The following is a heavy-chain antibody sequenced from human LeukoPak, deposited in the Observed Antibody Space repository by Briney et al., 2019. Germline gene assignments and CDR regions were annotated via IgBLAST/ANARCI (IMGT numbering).Heavy chain of an antibody. D-gene: IGHD3-10*01. CDR3: ARDRSYYGSGSYYGNWFDP. CDR1: GGSISSYY. Sequence: PSETLSLTCTVSGGSISSYYWSWIRQPPGKGLEWIGYIYYSGSTNYNPSLKSRVTISVDTSKNQFSLKLSSVTAADTAVYYCARDRSYYGSGSYYGNWFDPWGQGTLVTVSS. V-gene: IGHV4-59*01. CDR2: IYYSGST. J-gene: IGHJ5*02.